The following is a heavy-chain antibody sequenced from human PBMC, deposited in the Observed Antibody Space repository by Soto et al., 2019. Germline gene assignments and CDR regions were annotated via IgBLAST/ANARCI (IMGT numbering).Heavy chain of an antibody. Sequence: GGSLRLSCAASGFTFSSYGMHWVRQAPGKGLEWVAVISYDGSNKYYADSVKGRFTISRDNSKITLYLQMNSLRAEDTAVYYCAKTRQSRGMRCSGGSCYSLFEYFQHWGQGTLVTVSS. CDR1: GFTFSSYG. D-gene: IGHD2-15*01. CDR2: ISYDGSNK. V-gene: IGHV3-30*18. CDR3: AKTRQSRGMRCSGGSCYSLFEYFQH. J-gene: IGHJ1*01.